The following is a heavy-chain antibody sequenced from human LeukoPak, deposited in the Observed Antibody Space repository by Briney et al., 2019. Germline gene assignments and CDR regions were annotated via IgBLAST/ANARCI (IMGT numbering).Heavy chain of an antibody. D-gene: IGHD6-19*01. CDR2: IYSGGST. CDR3: ARDKAAAVAGTDIYGMDV. CDR1: GFTVSSNY. V-gene: IGHV3-66*01. Sequence: TGGSLRLSCAASGFTVSSNYMSWVRQAPGKGLEWVSVIYSGGSTYYADSVKGRFTISRDNSKNTLYLQMNSLRAEDTAVYYCARDKAAAVAGTDIYGMDVWGQGTTVTVSS. J-gene: IGHJ6*02.